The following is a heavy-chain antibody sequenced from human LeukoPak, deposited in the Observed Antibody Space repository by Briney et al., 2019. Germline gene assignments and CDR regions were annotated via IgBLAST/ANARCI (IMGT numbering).Heavy chain of an antibody. V-gene: IGHV3-9*01. D-gene: IGHD3-22*01. CDR3: AKAPPYYSDSSGYFQH. Sequence: GGSLRLSCAASGFTFDDSAMHWVRQVPGKGLEWVSGISWNSGIIDYADSVKGRLTISRDNAKNSLYLQMNNLRPDDTAFYYCAKAPPYYSDSSGYFQHWGQGTLVTVSS. CDR1: GFTFDDSA. CDR2: ISWNSGII. J-gene: IGHJ1*01.